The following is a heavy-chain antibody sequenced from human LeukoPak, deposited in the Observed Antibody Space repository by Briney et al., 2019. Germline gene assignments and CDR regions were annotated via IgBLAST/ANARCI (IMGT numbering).Heavy chain of an antibody. CDR3: ARDEARYSSGYYPNWFVP. CDR1: GYTFTSYG. D-gene: IGHD3-22*01. CDR2: ISGYNGYT. Sequence: GASVKVSCKASGYTFTSYGISWVRPAPGQGLEWMGWISGYNGYTHYAHNLQGRVTMTTDTSTSTAYMELRSLRSDDTAVYYCARDEARYSSGYYPNWFVPWGQGTLVTVSS. J-gene: IGHJ5*02. V-gene: IGHV1-18*01.